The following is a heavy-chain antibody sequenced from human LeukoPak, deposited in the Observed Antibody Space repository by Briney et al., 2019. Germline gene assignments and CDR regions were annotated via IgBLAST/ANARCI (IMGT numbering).Heavy chain of an antibody. CDR1: GFTFSDYY. V-gene: IGHV3-11*03. CDR2: ISSDSSFT. D-gene: IGHD6-13*01. CDR3: ARLVTTAEAGTVDC. Sequence: GSLRLSCAASGFTFSDYYMSWFRQAPGKGLQWVSYISSDSSFTTYAESVKGRFTISRDNAKNSLYLQMNSLRAEDTAVYYCARLVTTAEAGTVDCWGQGALVTVSS. J-gene: IGHJ4*02.